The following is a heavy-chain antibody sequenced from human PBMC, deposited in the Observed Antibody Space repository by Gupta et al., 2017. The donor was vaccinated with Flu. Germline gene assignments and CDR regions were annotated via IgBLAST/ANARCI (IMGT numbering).Heavy chain of an antibody. V-gene: IGHV3-9*01. CDR2: ISWNGDNT. D-gene: IGHD3-10*01. Sequence: EAQLVESGGGFVQPGRSLRLSCAASGFPFEHYAMHWVRQPPGKGLEWVSGISWNGDNTGYADSVRGRFTISRDNAKNSLYLQMNSLRAEDTAFYYGAGDSNYYGSGTFYMPDHWGQGTLVTVSS. J-gene: IGHJ5*02. CDR1: GFPFEHYA. CDR3: AGDSNYYGSGTFYMPDH.